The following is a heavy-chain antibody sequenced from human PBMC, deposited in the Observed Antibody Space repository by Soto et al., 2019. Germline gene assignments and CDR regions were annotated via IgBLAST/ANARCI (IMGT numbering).Heavy chain of an antibody. D-gene: IGHD6-13*01. Sequence: SVKVSCKASGGTFSSYAISWVRQAPGQGLEWVGGIIPIFGTANYAQKFQGRVTITTDTSTSTAYMELSSLRSDDTAVYYCARERFWQQLVLYGMDVWGQGNTVAV. CDR3: ARERFWQQLVLYGMDV. V-gene: IGHV1-69*05. CDR1: GGTFSSYA. CDR2: IIPIFGTA. J-gene: IGHJ6*02.